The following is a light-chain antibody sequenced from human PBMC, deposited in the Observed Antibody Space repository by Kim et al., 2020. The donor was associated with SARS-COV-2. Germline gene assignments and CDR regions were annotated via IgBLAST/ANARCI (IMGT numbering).Light chain of an antibody. V-gene: IGLV10-54*01. CDR2: RKN. Sequence: QTATITCTGNSKNVGKRGAAWLQQQQGHHPNSLSYRKNNRPAGISERFSESRSGNTVSLTIIGLQPEDEADYFYSTWDSSLSAGVFGGGTPLTVL. CDR1: SKNVGKRG. CDR3: STWDSSLSAGV. J-gene: IGLJ2*01.